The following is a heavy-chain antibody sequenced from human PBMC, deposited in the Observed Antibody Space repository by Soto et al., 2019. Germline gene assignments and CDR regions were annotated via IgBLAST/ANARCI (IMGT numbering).Heavy chain of an antibody. D-gene: IGHD2-8*01. V-gene: IGHV1-2*04. CDR2: INPNSGGT. Sequence: ASVKVSCKASGYTFTGYYMHWVRQAPGQGLEWMGWINPNSGGTNYAQKFQGWVTMTRDTSISTAYMELSRLRSDDTAVYYCARIPNERGGWFDPWGQGTQVTVSS. CDR3: ARIPNERGGWFDP. J-gene: IGHJ5*02. CDR1: GYTFTGYY.